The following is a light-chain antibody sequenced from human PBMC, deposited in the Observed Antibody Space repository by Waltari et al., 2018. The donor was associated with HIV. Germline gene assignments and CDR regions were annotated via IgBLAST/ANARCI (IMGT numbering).Light chain of an antibody. Sequence: QSALPQPRSVSGSPGRSVDISCTGTSRNVGGSTYVSWYQQHPGKAPKLMIYDVSKRPSGVPDRFSGSKSGNTASLTIAGLQAEDEADYYCCSFAGSNTLLFGGGTKLTVL. J-gene: IGLJ2*01. CDR1: SRNVGGSTY. CDR2: DVS. CDR3: CSFAGSNTLL. V-gene: IGLV2-11*01.